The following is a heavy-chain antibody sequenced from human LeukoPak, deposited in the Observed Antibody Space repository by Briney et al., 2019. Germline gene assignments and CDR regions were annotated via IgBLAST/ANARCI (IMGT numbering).Heavy chain of an antibody. J-gene: IGHJ4*02. CDR3: AKDSKITSADYYFDY. D-gene: IGHD6-13*01. CDR1: GSSFRSYA. V-gene: IGHV3-30*04. Sequence: PGGSLRLSCAASGSSFRSYAMHWVRQAPGKGLEWVTVIANDGRDKKYADSVRGRFTISRDNSKNTVYLQMDSLRVEDMAVYYCAKDSKITSADYYFDYWGLGTLVTVSS. CDR2: IANDGRDK.